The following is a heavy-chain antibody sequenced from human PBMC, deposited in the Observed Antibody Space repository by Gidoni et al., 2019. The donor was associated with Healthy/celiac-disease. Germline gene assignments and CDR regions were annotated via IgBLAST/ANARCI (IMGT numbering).Heavy chain of an antibody. CDR2: IYYSGST. J-gene: IGHJ6*02. CDR1: GGSLSSSSYY. CDR3: ARHIAPPWSWSGMDV. V-gene: IGHV4-39*01. Sequence: QLQLQESGPGLVKPSETLSLTCTVSGGSLSSSSYYWGWIRQPPGKGLEWIGSIYYSGSTYYNPSLKSRVTISVDTSKNQFSLKLSSVTAADTAVYYCARHIAPPWSWSGMDVWGQGTTVTVSS. D-gene: IGHD3-3*01.